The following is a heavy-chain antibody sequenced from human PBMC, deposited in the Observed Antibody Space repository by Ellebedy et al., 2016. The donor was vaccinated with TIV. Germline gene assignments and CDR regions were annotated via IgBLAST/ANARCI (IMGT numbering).Heavy chain of an antibody. CDR2: ISWNSGSI. Sequence: SLKISCAASGFMFDDFAMHWVRQAPGKGLEWVSGISWNSGSIGYADSLKGRFTISRDDAKNSLFLHMNSLRAEDTALYYCAKGGGSGSYYDYFDYWGQGTLVTVSS. V-gene: IGHV3-9*01. CDR1: GFMFDDFA. CDR3: AKGGGSGSYYDYFDY. J-gene: IGHJ4*02. D-gene: IGHD3-10*01.